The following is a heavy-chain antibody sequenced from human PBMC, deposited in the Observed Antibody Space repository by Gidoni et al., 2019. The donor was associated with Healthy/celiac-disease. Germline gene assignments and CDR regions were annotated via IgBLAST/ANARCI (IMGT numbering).Heavy chain of an antibody. D-gene: IGHD2-15*01. V-gene: IGHV3-30-3*01. CDR1: GFTFSSYA. J-gene: IGHJ4*02. CDR3: ARGVANIPAYFDY. Sequence: QVQLVESGGGVVQPGRSLRLSCAAPGFTFSSYAMHWVRQAPGKGLEWVAVISYDGSNKYYADSVKGRFTISRDNSKNTLYLQMNSLRAEDTAVYYCARGVANIPAYFDYWGQGTLVTVSS. CDR2: ISYDGSNK.